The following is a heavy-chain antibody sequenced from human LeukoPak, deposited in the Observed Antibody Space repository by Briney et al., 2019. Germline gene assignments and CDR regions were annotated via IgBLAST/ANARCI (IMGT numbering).Heavy chain of an antibody. CDR2: ISAYNGNT. V-gene: IGHV1-18*01. J-gene: IGHJ4*02. CDR1: GYTFTSYG. D-gene: IGHD4-11*01. CDR3: ARISDSNYINYFDY. Sequence: ASVKVSCKASGYTFTSYGMSWVRQAPGQGLEWMGWISAYNGNTNDAQKLQGTVTMTTYPSTRTAYMAPRSLRSDDTPVYYCARISDSNYINYFDYWGQGTLVTVSS.